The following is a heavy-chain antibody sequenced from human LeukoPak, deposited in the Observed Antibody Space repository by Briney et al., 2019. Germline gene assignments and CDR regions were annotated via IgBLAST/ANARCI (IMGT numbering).Heavy chain of an antibody. D-gene: IGHD6-19*01. Sequence: PSETLSLTCTVSGGSISSYYWSWIRQPAGKGLEWIGRIYNSGSTNHNPSLKSRVTMSVDTSKNQFSLKMSSVTAADTAVYYCARDESGWYSDWFDPWGQGTLVTVSS. CDR3: ARDESGWYSDWFDP. V-gene: IGHV4-4*07. J-gene: IGHJ5*02. CDR2: IYNSGST. CDR1: GGSISSYY.